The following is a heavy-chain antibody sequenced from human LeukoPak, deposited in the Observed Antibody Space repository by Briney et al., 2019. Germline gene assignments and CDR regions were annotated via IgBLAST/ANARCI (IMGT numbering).Heavy chain of an antibody. J-gene: IGHJ4*02. Sequence: PGRSLRLSCAASGFTFSTYGMHWVRQAPGKGLECVAGIWEDGSNIYYADSVKGRFIISRDNSKNTLYLQMNSLGGEDTAVYYCARAGYNSGWYEYWGQGTLVTVSS. V-gene: IGHV3-33*08. D-gene: IGHD6-19*01. CDR3: ARAGYNSGWYEY. CDR2: IWEDGSNI. CDR1: GFTFSTYG.